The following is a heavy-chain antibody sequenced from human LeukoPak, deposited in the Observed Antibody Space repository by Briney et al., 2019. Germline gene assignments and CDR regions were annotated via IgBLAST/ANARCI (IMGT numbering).Heavy chain of an antibody. J-gene: IGHJ6*03. CDR3: ASNSGSYYPYYYYYYMDV. Sequence: SSETLSLTCTVSGGSISSYYWSWIRQPPGKGLEWIGYIYYSGSTNYNPSLKSRVTISVDTSKNQFSLKLSSVTAADTAVYYCASNSGSYYPYYYYYYMDVWGKGTTVTVSS. CDR1: GGSISSYY. CDR2: IYYSGST. V-gene: IGHV4-59*08. D-gene: IGHD1-26*01.